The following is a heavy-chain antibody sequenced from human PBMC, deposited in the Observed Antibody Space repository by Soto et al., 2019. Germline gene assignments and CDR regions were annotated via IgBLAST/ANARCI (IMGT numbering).Heavy chain of an antibody. D-gene: IGHD4-17*01. CDR1: GFTFSNAW. CDR3: TTDWAWTISPNDYGDYEVFDY. V-gene: IGHV3-15*01. CDR2: IKSKTDGGTT. Sequence: PGGSLRLSCAASGFTFSNAWMSWVRQAPGKGLEWVGRIKSKTDGGTTDYAAPVKGRFTISRDDSKNTLYLQMNSLKTEDTAVYYCTTDWAWTISPNDYGDYEVFDYWGQGTPVTVSS. J-gene: IGHJ4*02.